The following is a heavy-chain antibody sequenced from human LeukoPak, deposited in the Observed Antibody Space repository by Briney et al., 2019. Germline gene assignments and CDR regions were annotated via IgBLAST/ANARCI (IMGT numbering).Heavy chain of an antibody. D-gene: IGHD6-13*01. CDR3: ARIGSLGIAAAASDLDY. V-gene: IGHV1-2*02. J-gene: IGHJ4*02. CDR2: INPNSGGT. CDR1: GYTFTGYY. Sequence: ASVKVSCKASGYTFTGYYMHWVRQAPGQGLEWMGWINPNSGGTNYAQKFQGRVTMTRDTSISTAYMELSRLRSDDTAVYYCARIGSLGIAAAASDLDYWGQGTLVTVSS.